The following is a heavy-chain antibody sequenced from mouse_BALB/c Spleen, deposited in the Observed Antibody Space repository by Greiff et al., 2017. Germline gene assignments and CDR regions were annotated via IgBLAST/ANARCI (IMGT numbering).Heavy chain of an antibody. V-gene: IGHV1-5*01. CDR3: TRVPLLRPRYFDV. CDR2: IYPGNSDT. Sequence: EVQLQQSGTVLARPGASVKMSCKASGYSFTSYWMHWVKQRPGQGLEWIGAIYPGNSDTSYNQKFKGKAKLTAVTSASTAYMELSSLTNEDSAVYYCTRVPLLRPRYFDVWGAGTTVTVSS. CDR1: GYSFTSYW. D-gene: IGHD1-2*01. J-gene: IGHJ1*01.